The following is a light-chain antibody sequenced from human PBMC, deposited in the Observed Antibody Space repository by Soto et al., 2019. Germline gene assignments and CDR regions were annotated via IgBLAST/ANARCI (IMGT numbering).Light chain of an antibody. CDR1: HTISSW. CDR3: QDYNSYPEA. J-gene: IGKJ1*01. V-gene: IGKV1-5*03. CDR2: KAS. Sequence: IHTTHSPSTLSVSLGDRGTITCRASHTISSWFAWYQQKPRTPPTLMIYKASTLNSGLPPSFSGSGSGTDFTITISSLQADDFATYYCQDYNSYPEAFGQGTKVDIK.